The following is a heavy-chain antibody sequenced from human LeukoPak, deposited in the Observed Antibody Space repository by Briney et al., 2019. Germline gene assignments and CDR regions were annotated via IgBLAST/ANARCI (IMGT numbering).Heavy chain of an antibody. V-gene: IGHV3-23*01. CDR3: AKVNNYYDSSGSTTYYFDY. CDR2: ISGSGGST. J-gene: IGHJ4*02. CDR1: GFTFSSYA. D-gene: IGHD3-22*01. Sequence: PGGSLRLSCAASGFTFSSYAMHWVRQAPGKGLEWVSAISGSGGSTYYADSVKGRFTISRDNSKNMLYLQMNSLRAEDTAVYYCAKVNNYYDSSGSTTYYFDYWGQGTLVTVSS.